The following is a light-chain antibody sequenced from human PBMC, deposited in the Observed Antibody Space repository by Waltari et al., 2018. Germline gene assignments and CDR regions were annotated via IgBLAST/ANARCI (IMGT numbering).Light chain of an antibody. CDR1: SSNIGSNY. CDR3: AAWDDSLSGHWV. V-gene: IGLV1-47*01. J-gene: IGLJ3*02. CDR2: RNN. Sequence: QSVLTQPPSASGTPGQRVTISCSGSSSNIGSNYVYWYQQLPGTAPKLPIYRNNRRPSGVPDRFSGSKSGTSASLAISGLRSEDEADYYCAAWDDSLSGHWVFGVGTKLTVL.